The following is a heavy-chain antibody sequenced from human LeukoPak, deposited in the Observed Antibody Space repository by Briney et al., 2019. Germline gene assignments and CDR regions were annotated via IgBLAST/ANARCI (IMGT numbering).Heavy chain of an antibody. CDR3: ARSSAYCGGDCLGY. V-gene: IGHV1-8*02. CDR2: MNPNSGNT. J-gene: IGHJ4*02. D-gene: IGHD2-21*02. Sequence: ASVKVSCKASGYTFTSYGISWVRQATGQGLEWMGWMNPNSGNTGYAQKFQGRVTMTRNTSISTAYMELSSLRSEDTAVYYCARSSAYCGGDCLGYWGQGTLVTVSS. CDR1: GYTFTSYG.